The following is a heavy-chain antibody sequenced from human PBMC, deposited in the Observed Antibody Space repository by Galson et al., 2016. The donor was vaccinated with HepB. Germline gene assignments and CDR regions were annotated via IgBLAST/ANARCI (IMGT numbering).Heavy chain of an antibody. Sequence: SLRLSCAVSGFTFSTYWMHWVRQVPGKGLVWVARINPDGSDTAYADSVKGRFTISRDNAKNTLFLQMNSLRAEDTAVYFCARDSFFGAIYYGYDHWGQGTRVTVSS. CDR3: ARDSFFGAIYYGYDH. J-gene: IGHJ4*02. CDR1: GFTFSTYW. V-gene: IGHV3-74*01. CDR2: INPDGSDT. D-gene: IGHD3-10*01.